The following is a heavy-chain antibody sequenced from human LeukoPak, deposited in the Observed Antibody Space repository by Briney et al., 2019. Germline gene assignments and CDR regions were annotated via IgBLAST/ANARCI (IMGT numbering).Heavy chain of an antibody. J-gene: IGHJ4*02. V-gene: IGHV3-30*03. Sequence: GGSLRLSCAASGFTFSSYGMHWVRQAPGKGLEWVAVISYDGSNKYYADSVKGRFTISRDNAKNSLYLQMNSLRAEDTALYYCARKRPNYFDYWGQGTLVTVSS. CDR3: ARKRPNYFDY. CDR1: GFTFSSYG. CDR2: ISYDGSNK.